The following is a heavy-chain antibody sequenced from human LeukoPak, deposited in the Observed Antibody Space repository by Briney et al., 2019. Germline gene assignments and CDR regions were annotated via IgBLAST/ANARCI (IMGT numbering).Heavy chain of an antibody. V-gene: IGHV3-64*01. D-gene: IGHD3-22*01. CDR1: GFTFSSYA. J-gene: IGHJ4*02. CDR3: ARWDHYYDSSGYGDY. CDR2: ISSNGGST. Sequence: GGSLRLSCAASGFTFSSYAMHWVRQAPGKGLEYVSAISSNGGSTYYANSAKGRFTISRDNSKNTLYLQMGSLRAEDMAVYYCARWDHYYDSSGYGDYWGQGTLVTASS.